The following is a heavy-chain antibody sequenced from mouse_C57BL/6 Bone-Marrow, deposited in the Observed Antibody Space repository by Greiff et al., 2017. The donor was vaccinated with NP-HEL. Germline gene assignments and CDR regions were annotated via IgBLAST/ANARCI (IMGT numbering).Heavy chain of an antibody. D-gene: IGHD1-1*01. CDR1: GFSFTNYW. J-gene: IGHJ3*01. CDR2: IDPSDNET. Sequence: QVQLKESGPQLVRPGASVKISCTASGFSFTNYWMHWMKQRPGQGLEWIGMIDPSDNETRLNQKFKDKATLTVDKSSSTAYMQLSSPTSEDSAVYYCAGSFAYWGQGTLVTVSA. V-gene: IGHV1S126*01. CDR3: AGSFAY.